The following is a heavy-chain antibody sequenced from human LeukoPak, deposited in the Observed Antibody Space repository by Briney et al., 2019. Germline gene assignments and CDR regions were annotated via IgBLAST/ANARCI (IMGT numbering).Heavy chain of an antibody. CDR3: AKGGHPAVVTTRFDS. D-gene: IGHD2-21*02. CDR1: GFTFDTYG. V-gene: IGHV3-23*01. Sequence: GGSLRLSCAASGFTFDTYGMSWVRQAPGKGLEWVSSISGSGSYMYYNDSVKGRFTISRDNSKNTLLLQMNSLRAEDSAVYYCAKGGHPAVVTTRFDSWGQGTLVTVSS. CDR2: ISGSGSYM. J-gene: IGHJ5*01.